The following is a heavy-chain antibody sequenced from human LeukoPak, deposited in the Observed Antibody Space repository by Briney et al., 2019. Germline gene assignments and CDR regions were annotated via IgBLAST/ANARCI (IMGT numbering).Heavy chain of an antibody. CDR2: ISGSGNSK. Sequence: GGSLRLSCAASGFTFSTYAMSWVRQAPGKGLEWVSRISGSGNSKNYADSVKGRFTTSRDNSKNTLYLQMNSLRAEDTAVYYCAKDRERPGLYYFDYWGQGSLLTVSS. CDR3: AKDRERPGLYYFDY. V-gene: IGHV3-23*01. CDR1: GFTFSTYA. J-gene: IGHJ4*02.